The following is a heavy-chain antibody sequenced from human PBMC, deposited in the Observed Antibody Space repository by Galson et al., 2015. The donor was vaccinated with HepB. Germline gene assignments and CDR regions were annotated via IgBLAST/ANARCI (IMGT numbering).Heavy chain of an antibody. CDR2: INPNSGGT. V-gene: IGHV1-2*02. CDR1: GYTFTGYY. Sequence: SVKVSCKASGYTFTGYYMHWVRQAPGQGLEWMGWINPNSGGTNYAQKFQGRVTMTRDTSISTAYMELSRLRSDDTAVYYCAREARYCSSTSCYSSAFDIWGQGTMVTVSS. CDR3: AREARYCSSTSCYSSAFDI. D-gene: IGHD2-2*01. J-gene: IGHJ3*02.